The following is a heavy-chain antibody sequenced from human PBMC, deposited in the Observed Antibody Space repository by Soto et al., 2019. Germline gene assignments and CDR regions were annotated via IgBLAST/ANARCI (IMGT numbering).Heavy chain of an antibody. V-gene: IGHV4-34*01. CDR1: GGSFSGYY. J-gene: IGHJ4*02. CDR2: INHSGST. Sequence: SETLSLTCAVYGGSFSGYYWSWIRQPPGKGLEWIGEINHSGSTNYNPSLKSRVTISVDTSKNQFSLKLSSVTAEDTAVYYCARKAVGYYFDYWGQGTLVTVSS. D-gene: IGHD1-26*01. CDR3: ARKAVGYYFDY.